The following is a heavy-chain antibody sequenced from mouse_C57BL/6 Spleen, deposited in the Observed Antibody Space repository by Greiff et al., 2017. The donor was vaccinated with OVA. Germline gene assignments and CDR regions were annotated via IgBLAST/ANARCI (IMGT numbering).Heavy chain of an antibody. V-gene: IGHV1-77*01. J-gene: IGHJ3*01. CDR2: IGPGSGST. D-gene: IGHD2-4*01. Sequence: QVQLQQSGAELVKPGASVKISCKASGYTFTDYYINWVKQRPGQGLEWIGKIGPGSGSTYYNEKFKGKATLTADKSSSTAYMQLSSLTSEDSAVYFCGPMDYDVERFAYWGQGTLVTVSA. CDR3: GPMDYDVERFAY. CDR1: GYTFTDYY.